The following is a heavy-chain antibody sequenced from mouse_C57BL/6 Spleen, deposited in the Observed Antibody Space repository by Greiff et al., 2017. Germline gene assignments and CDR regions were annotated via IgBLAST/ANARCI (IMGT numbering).Heavy chain of an antibody. J-gene: IGHJ2*01. D-gene: IGHD2-10*01. CDR2: IWRGGST. CDR3: AKNEEPYYGNYFDY. V-gene: IGHV2-5*01. CDR1: GFSLTSYG. Sequence: QVQLQQSGPGLVQPSQSLSITCTVSGFSLTSYGVHWVRQSPGKGLEWLGVIWRGGSTDYNAAFMSRLSITKDNSKSQVFFKMNSLQADDTAIYYCAKNEEPYYGNYFDYWGQGTTLTVSS.